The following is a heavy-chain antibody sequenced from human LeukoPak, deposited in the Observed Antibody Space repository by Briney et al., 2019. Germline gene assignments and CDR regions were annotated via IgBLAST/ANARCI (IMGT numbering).Heavy chain of an antibody. J-gene: IGHJ3*02. CDR2: IYYSGST. V-gene: IGHV4-39*01. CDR1: SGSISSSYYY. Sequence: PSETLSLTCTVSSGSISSSYYYWGWIRQPPGKGLEWIGSIYYSGSTYYNPSLKSRVTFSVDTSKNQFSLKLSSVTAADTAVYYCASGRGLYSFYAFNIWGQGTMVTVSS. CDR3: ASGRGLYSFYAFNI. D-gene: IGHD5-18*01.